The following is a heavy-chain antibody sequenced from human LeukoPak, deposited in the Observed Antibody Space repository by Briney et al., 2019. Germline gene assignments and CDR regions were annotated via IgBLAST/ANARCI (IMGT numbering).Heavy chain of an antibody. Sequence: SETLSLTCTVSGGSINSYYWSWIRQPPGKGLEWIGYIYYAGSTNYNPSLKSRITISVDTSKNQFSLKLTSITAADTAVYYCVRGPYGASISKWFDPWGQGTLVIVSS. V-gene: IGHV4-59*01. D-gene: IGHD4/OR15-4a*01. J-gene: IGHJ5*02. CDR1: GGSINSYY. CDR3: VRGPYGASISKWFDP. CDR2: IYYAGST.